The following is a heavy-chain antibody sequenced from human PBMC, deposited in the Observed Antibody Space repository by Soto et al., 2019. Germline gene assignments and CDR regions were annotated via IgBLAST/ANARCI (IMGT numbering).Heavy chain of an antibody. CDR3: ARDSSLHTRDPDYSFDY. CDR2: INPSGGST. CDR1: GYTFTSYY. V-gene: IGHV1-46*01. J-gene: IGHJ4*02. Sequence: QVQLVQSGAEVKKPGASVKVSCKASGYTFTSYYMHWVRQAPGQGLEWMGIINPSGGSTSYAQKFQGRVTMTRDTSTSTVYMELSSLRSEDSAVYYCARDSSLHTRDPDYSFDYWGQGTLVTVSS.